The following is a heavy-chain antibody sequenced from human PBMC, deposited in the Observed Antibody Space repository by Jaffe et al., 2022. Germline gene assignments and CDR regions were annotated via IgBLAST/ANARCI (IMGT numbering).Heavy chain of an antibody. CDR3: AKDLSSDILTGYYRGPGVSHDHYFDY. D-gene: IGHD3-9*01. CDR2: ISGSGGST. J-gene: IGHJ4*02. CDR1: GFTFSSYA. Sequence: EVQLLESGGGLVQPGGSLRLSCAASGFTFSSYAMSWVRQAPGKGLEWVSAISGSGGSTYYADSVKGRFTISRDNSKNTLYLQMNSLRAEDTAVYYCAKDLSSDILTGYYRGPGVSHDHYFDYWGQGTLVTVSS. V-gene: IGHV3-23*01.